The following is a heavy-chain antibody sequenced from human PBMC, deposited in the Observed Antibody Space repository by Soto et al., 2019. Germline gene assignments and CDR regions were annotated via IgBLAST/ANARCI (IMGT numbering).Heavy chain of an antibody. Sequence: GASVKVSCKASGYTFNSYAMHWVRQAPGQRLEWMGWINAGNGNTKYSQKFQGRVTITRDTSASTAYMELSSLRSEDTAVYYCARVRHGYNRNAFDIWGQGTMVNVSS. CDR2: INAGNGNT. V-gene: IGHV1-3*01. J-gene: IGHJ3*02. D-gene: IGHD5-12*01. CDR1: GYTFNSYA. CDR3: ARVRHGYNRNAFDI.